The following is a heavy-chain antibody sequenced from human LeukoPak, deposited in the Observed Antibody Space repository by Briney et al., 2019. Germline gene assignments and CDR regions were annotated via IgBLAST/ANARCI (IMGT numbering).Heavy chain of an antibody. J-gene: IGHJ4*02. D-gene: IGHD3-9*01. CDR2: ITGTASSI. Sequence: GGSLRLSCAASGFTFNIYSMNWVRQAPGKGLEWVSYITGTASSILYADSVKGRFTISRDNAKNSLFLQMNSLRAEDTAVYYCARSSYFDWLSPDYWGQGTLVTVSS. CDR1: GFTFNIYS. CDR3: ARSSYFDWLSPDY. V-gene: IGHV3-48*01.